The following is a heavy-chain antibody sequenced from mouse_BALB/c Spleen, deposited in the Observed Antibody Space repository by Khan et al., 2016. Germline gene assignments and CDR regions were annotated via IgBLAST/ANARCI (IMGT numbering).Heavy chain of an antibody. CDR2: IDPANGNT. J-gene: IGHJ1*01. Sequence: VQLKESGAELVKPGASVKLSCTASGFNIKDTYMHWVKQRPEQGLEWIGRIDPANGNTKYDPKFQGKAPITADTSSNTAYLQLSSLTSEDTAVYYCANCGSSYWYCDVWGAGTTVTVSS. CDR3: ANCGSSYWYCDV. D-gene: IGHD1-1*01. CDR1: GFNIKDTY. V-gene: IGHV14-3*02.